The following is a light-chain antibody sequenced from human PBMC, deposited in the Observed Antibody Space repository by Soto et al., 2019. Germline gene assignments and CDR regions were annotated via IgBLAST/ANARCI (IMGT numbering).Light chain of an antibody. Sequence: EIVLTQSPGTLSLSPGERASLSCRASQTISSNYLAWYQQKPGQAPRLLVYGTSFRATGIPDRFSGSGSGTDFTLTISRLEPEDFAVYSCQQYGRSPPGFSFGPGTKVDLK. CDR2: GTS. CDR3: QQYGRSPPGFS. V-gene: IGKV3-20*01. CDR1: QTISSNY. J-gene: IGKJ3*01.